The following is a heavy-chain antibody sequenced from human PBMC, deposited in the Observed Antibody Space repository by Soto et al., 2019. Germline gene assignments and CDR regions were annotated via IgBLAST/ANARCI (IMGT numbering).Heavy chain of an antibody. CDR1: GFTFSSYG. CDR3: AKISHDYGGLRAAFDI. CDR2: ISYDGSNK. J-gene: IGHJ3*02. D-gene: IGHD4-17*01. V-gene: IGHV3-30*18. Sequence: PGGSLRLSCAASGFTFSSYGMHWVRQAPGKGLEWVAAISYDGSNKYYADSVKGRFTISRDNSKNTLYLQMNSLRAEDTAVYYCAKISHDYGGLRAAFDIWGQGTMVTVSS.